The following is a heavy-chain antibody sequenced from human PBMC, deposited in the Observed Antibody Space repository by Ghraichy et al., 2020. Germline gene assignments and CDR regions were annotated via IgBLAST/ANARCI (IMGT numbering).Heavy chain of an antibody. J-gene: IGHJ4*02. Sequence: GGSLRLSCAASGFTFSNAWMSWVRQAPGKGLEWVGRIKSKTDGGTTDYAAPVKGRFTISRDDSKNTLYLQMNSLKTEDTAVYYCTTEQRYSYGSAAGYWGQGTLVTVSS. D-gene: IGHD5-18*01. CDR2: IKSKTDGGTT. CDR3: TTEQRYSYGSAAGY. CDR1: GFTFSNAW. V-gene: IGHV3-15*01.